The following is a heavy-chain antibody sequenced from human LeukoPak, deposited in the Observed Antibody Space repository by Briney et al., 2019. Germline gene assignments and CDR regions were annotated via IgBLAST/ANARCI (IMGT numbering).Heavy chain of an antibody. D-gene: IGHD3-10*01. J-gene: IGHJ6*03. CDR3: ARDVRTYYYGSGSYYNKYYYYYYMDV. V-gene: IGHV4-39*07. CDR1: GGSISSTSYY. CDR2: IYYSGST. Sequence: PSETLSLTCTVSGGSISSTSYYWGWIRQPPGKGLECIGTIYYSGSTYYNPSLKSRVTISVDTSKNQFSLKLSSVTAADTAVYYCARDVRTYYYGSGSYYNKYYYYYYMDVWGKGTTVIISS.